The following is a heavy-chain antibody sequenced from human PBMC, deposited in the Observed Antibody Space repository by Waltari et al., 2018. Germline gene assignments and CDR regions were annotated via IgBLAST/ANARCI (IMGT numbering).Heavy chain of an antibody. V-gene: IGHV3-66*02. CDR2: SYSGGST. CDR3: ARESRDGYNGDAFDI. Sequence: EEQLVESGGGLVQPGDSLRVSCAASGFTVNSNPMTWVRQAPGKGLEWVSVSYSGGSTEYADSVKGRFIISRDSSENTLYLQMNSLRAEDTAVYYCARESRDGYNGDAFDIWGQGTMVTVSS. J-gene: IGHJ3*02. CDR1: GFTVNSNP. D-gene: IGHD2-21*01.